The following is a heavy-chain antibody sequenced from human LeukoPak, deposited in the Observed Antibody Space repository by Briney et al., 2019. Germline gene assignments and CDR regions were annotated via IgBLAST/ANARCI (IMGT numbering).Heavy chain of an antibody. CDR3: MQEGHSWSGYYEFDY. J-gene: IGHJ4*02. D-gene: IGHD3-3*01. V-gene: IGHV3-15*01. CDR1: GFTFSNAW. Sequence: GGSLRLSCAASGFTFSNAWMSWVRQAPGKGLEWVGRIKSKTDGGTTDYAAPVKGRFTISRDDSKNTLYLQMNSLKTEDTAVYYCMQEGHSWSGYYEFDYWGQGTLVTVSS. CDR2: IKSKTDGGTT.